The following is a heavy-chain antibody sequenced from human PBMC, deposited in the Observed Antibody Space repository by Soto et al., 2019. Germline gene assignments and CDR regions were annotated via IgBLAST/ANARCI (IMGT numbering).Heavy chain of an antibody. CDR1: GGSISSGGYY. D-gene: IGHD2-15*01. J-gene: IGHJ6*02. V-gene: IGHV4-31*03. Sequence: SETLSLTCNVSGGSISSGGYYWSWIRQHTGKGLEWIGYIYSSGSTYYNRSLKSRVTISVDTSKNQFSLKLSSVTAADTAVYYCARERGGPYYYYGMDVWGQGTTVTVSS. CDR3: ARERGGPYYYYGMDV. CDR2: IYSSGST.